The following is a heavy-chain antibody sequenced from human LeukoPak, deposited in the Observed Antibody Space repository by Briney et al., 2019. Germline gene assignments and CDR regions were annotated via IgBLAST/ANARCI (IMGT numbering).Heavy chain of an antibody. CDR3: ARDRGLAAPYGMDV. CDR2: IYYSGST. D-gene: IGHD6-13*01. Sequence: SETLSLTYTVSGGSISSYYWSWIRQPPGKGLEWIGYIYYSGSTNYNPSLKSRVTISVDTSKNQFSLKLSSVTAADTAVYYCARDRGLAAPYGMDVWGQGTTVTVTS. CDR1: GGSISSYY. V-gene: IGHV4-59*01. J-gene: IGHJ6*02.